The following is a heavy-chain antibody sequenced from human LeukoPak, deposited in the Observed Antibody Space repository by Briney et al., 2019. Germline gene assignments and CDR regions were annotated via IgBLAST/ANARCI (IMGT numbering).Heavy chain of an antibody. D-gene: IGHD3-3*01. V-gene: IGHV3-64*01. J-gene: IGHJ6*03. Sequence: GGSLRLSCAASGFTFSSYAMHWVRQAPGKGLEYVSAISSNGGSTFYANSVKGRFTISRDNSKNTLYLQMGSLRAEDMAVYYCARGPTYYDFWSGFYYYMDVWGKGTTVTVSS. CDR2: ISSNGGST. CDR1: GFTFSSYA. CDR3: ARGPTYYDFWSGFYYYMDV.